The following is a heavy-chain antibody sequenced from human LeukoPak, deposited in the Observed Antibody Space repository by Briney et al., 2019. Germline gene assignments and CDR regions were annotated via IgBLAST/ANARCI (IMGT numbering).Heavy chain of an antibody. V-gene: IGHV3-48*03. Sequence: GGSLSLSCAASGFTFSSYEMNWVRQAPGKGLEWVSYISSSGDTIYYADSVKGRFTISRDNAKNSLYLQMNSLRAEDTAVYYCAREHRSRRWLHPRGEIDAFDIWGQGTMVTVSS. CDR1: GFTFSSYE. CDR2: ISSSGDTI. D-gene: IGHD5-24*01. J-gene: IGHJ3*02. CDR3: AREHRSRRWLHPRGEIDAFDI.